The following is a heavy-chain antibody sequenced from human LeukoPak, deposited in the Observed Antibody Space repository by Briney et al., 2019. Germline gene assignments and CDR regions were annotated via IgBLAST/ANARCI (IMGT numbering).Heavy chain of an antibody. V-gene: IGHV3-21*01. D-gene: IGHD3-22*01. CDR1: GFTFSSYS. CDR2: ISSSSSYI. Sequence: PGGSLRLSCAASGFTFSSYSMNWVRQAPGKGLEWVSSISSSSSYIYYADSVKGRFTISRDNAKNSLYLQMNSLRAEDTAMYYCARARDSSAFYYYMDVWGKGTTVTVSS. J-gene: IGHJ6*03. CDR3: ARARDSSAFYYYMDV.